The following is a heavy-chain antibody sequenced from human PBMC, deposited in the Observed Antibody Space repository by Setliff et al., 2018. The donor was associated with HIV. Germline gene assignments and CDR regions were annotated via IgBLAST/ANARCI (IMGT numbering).Heavy chain of an antibody. J-gene: IGHJ4*02. D-gene: IGHD4-17*01. V-gene: IGHV3-74*01. CDR3: ARDRYGPFDY. CDR2: INTDGSST. Sequence: PGGSLRLSCAASGFTFSSYWMSWVRQAPGKGLEWVSRINTDGSSTSYADSVKGRFTISRDNAKNTLYLQMNSLRAEDTAVYYCARDRYGPFDYWGQGTLVTVSS. CDR1: GFTFSSYW.